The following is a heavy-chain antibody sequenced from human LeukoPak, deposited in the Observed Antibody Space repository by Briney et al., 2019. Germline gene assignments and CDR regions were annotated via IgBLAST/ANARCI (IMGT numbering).Heavy chain of an antibody. CDR2: IYYSGST. Sequence: SETLSLTCTVSGGSISSSSYYWGWIRQPPRKGLEWIGSIYYSGSTYYNPSLKSRVTISVDTSKNQFSLKLSSVTAADTAVYYCARRGGYCSSTSCSNWFDPWGQGTLVTVSS. D-gene: IGHD2-2*01. J-gene: IGHJ5*02. CDR1: GGSISSSSYY. CDR3: ARRGGYCSSTSCSNWFDP. V-gene: IGHV4-39*01.